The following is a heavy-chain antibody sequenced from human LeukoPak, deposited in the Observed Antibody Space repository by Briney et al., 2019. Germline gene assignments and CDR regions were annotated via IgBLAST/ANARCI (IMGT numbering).Heavy chain of an antibody. CDR2: INHSGST. D-gene: IGHD3-22*01. CDR1: GGSFSGYY. V-gene: IGHV4-34*01. CDR3: ARGLCRDSGGYCLDY. J-gene: IGHJ4*02. Sequence: SETLSLTCAVYGGSFSGYYWSWIRQPPGKGLEWIGEINHSGSTNYNPSLKSRVTISIDTSKNQFSLNLSSVTAADTAVYYCARGLCRDSGGYCLDYWGQGTLVTVSS.